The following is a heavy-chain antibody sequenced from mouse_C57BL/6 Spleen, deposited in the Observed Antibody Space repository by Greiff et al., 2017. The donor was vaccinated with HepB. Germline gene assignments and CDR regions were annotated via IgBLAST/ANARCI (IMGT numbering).Heavy chain of an antibody. V-gene: IGHV5-4*01. CDR2: ISDGGSYT. CDR1: GFTFSSYA. D-gene: IGHD2-12*01. CDR3: TREEVDSYYYAMDY. Sequence: DVMLVESGGGLVKPGGSLKLSCAASGFTFSSYAMSWVRQTPEKRLEWVASISDGGSYTYYPDDVKGRFTISRENAKNNLYLQMSLLKSEDTTMYYGTREEVDSYYYAMDYWGQGTSVTVSS. J-gene: IGHJ4*01.